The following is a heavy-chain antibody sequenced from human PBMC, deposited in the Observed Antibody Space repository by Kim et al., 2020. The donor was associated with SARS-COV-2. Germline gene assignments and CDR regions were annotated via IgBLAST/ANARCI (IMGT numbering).Heavy chain of an antibody. J-gene: IGHJ4*02. D-gene: IGHD3-10*01. CDR2: I. V-gene: IGHV3-9*01. Sequence: IGYADSVKGRFTISRDNAKNSLYLQMNSLRAEDTALYYCAKDNGSGSYLYWGQGTLVTVSS. CDR3: AKDNGSGSYLY.